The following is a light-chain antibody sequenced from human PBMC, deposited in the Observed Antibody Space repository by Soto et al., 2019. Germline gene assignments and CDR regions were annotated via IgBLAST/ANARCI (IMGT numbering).Light chain of an antibody. V-gene: IGLV2-14*01. J-gene: IGLJ3*02. CDR2: EVA. Sequence: QSALTQPASVSGSPGQSITISCTGTSNDVGGYDHVSWYQHYPGKAPQLIIYEVANRPSGLSNRFSGSKSGNTTSLTISWLQAEDEADYYCCSFSSTNTWVFGGGTKLAVL. CDR1: SNDVGGYDH. CDR3: CSFSSTNTWV.